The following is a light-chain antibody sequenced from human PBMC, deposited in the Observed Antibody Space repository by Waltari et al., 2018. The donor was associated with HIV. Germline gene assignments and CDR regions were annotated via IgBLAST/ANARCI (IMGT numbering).Light chain of an antibody. CDR3: QQYYSTPLT. J-gene: IGKJ1*01. V-gene: IGKV4-1*01. CDR2: WAS. Sequence: DIVMTQSLYSQVVSLGERAIHDCKPSQSVLYSSINKNYLAWYQQKLGQPPKLLIYWASTRESGVPDRFSGSGSGTDFTLTISSLQAEDVAVYYCQQYYSTPLTFGQGTKVEIK. CDR1: QSVLYSSINKNY.